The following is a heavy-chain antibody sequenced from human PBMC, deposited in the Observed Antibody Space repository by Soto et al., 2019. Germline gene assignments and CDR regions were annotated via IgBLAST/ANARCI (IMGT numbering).Heavy chain of an antibody. CDR2: ISYDGSNK. D-gene: IGHD3-22*01. Sequence: QVQLVESGGGVVQPGRSLRLSCAASGFTFSAYAMHWVRQAPGRGLEWVALISYDGSNKYYADSVKGRFTISRDNSKNTLYLQMNSLRAEDTAVYYCASNNYDSSQIAFDIWGQGTMVTVSS. CDR3: ASNNYDSSQIAFDI. V-gene: IGHV3-30-3*01. CDR1: GFTFSAYA. J-gene: IGHJ3*02.